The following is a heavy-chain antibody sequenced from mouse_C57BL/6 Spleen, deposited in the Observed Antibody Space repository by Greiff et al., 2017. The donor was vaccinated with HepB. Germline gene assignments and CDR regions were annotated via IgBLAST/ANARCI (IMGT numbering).Heavy chain of an antibody. V-gene: IGHV1-76*01. J-gene: IGHJ1*03. CDR1: GYTFTDYY. CDR3: ARESGSALSWYFDV. CDR2: IYPGSGNT. Sequence: QVQLQQSGAELVRPGASVKLSCKASGYTFTDYYINWVKQRPGQGLEWIARIYPGSGNTYYNEKFKGKATLTAEKSSSTAYMQLISLKSEDSAVYFCARESGSALSWYFDVWGTGTTVTDAS. D-gene: IGHD1-1*02.